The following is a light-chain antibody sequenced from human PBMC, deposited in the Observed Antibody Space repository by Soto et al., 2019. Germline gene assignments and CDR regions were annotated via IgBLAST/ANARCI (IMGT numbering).Light chain of an antibody. J-gene: IGKJ3*01. V-gene: IGKV2-28*01. CDR3: MQALQTPFT. CDR1: QSLLHSKGYNY. Sequence: DIVMTQSPLSLPVTPGEPASISCRSSQSLLHSKGYNYLDWYLQKPGQSPQLLIYLGSNRASGVPDRFSGGGAGTDCTLKISRVEAEDVGGYYFMQALQTPFTFGPGTKVDIK. CDR2: LGS.